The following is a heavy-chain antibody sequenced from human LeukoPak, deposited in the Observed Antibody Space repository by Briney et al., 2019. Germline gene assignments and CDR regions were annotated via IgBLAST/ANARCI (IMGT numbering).Heavy chain of an antibody. D-gene: IGHD2-15*01. Sequence: SQTLSLTCTVSGGSLSSGDYYWSWVRQPPGRGLEWIGYIYYSGSTYYNPSLKSRVTISVDTSKNQFPLKLSSVTAADTAVYYCARDRLLDYWGQGTLVTVSS. J-gene: IGHJ4*02. V-gene: IGHV4-30-4*01. CDR1: GGSLSSGDYY. CDR3: ARDRLLDY. CDR2: IYYSGST.